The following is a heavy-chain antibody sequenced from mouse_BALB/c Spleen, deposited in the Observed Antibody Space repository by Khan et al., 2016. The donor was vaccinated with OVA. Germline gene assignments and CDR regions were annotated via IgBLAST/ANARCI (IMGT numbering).Heavy chain of an antibody. Sequence: QIQLVQSGPELKKPGETVKISCKASGYTFTKTGLNWAQQAPGKGLKWMGWINTYTGEPTYADDFRGRFVFSLETSATTAYLQINNLKNEDTATYFCARVGYGGTMDYWGQGTSVTVSS. J-gene: IGHJ4*01. CDR2: INTYTGEP. V-gene: IGHV9-3-1*01. CDR3: ARVGYGGTMDY. CDR1: GYTFTKTG. D-gene: IGHD1-2*01.